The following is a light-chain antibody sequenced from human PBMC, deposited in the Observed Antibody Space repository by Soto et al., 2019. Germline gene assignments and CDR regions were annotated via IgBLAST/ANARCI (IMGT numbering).Light chain of an antibody. CDR1: QSVSNNY. Sequence: EMVLTQSPATLSLSTGERATLSCRASQSVSNNYLAWYQQKPGQAPRLLIYGASNRATGIPDRFSGSGSGTDFTLTISRLEPEDFAVYYCQQYGSSGTFGQGTKVDI. J-gene: IGKJ1*01. V-gene: IGKV3-20*01. CDR2: GAS. CDR3: QQYGSSGT.